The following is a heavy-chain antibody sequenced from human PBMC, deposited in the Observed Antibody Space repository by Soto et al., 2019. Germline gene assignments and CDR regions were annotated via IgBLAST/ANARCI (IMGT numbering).Heavy chain of an antibody. Sequence: QVQLVESGGGVVQPGRSLRLSCAASGFTFSSYAMHWVRQAPGKGLEWVAVISYDGSNKYHADSVKGRFTISRDNSKNSLYLQLNSLRAEDTAVYYCARPTTVAAYDWFDPWGQGTLVTVSS. CDR3: ARPTTVAAYDWFDP. CDR2: ISYDGSNK. D-gene: IGHD4-17*01. CDR1: GFTFSSYA. V-gene: IGHV3-30-3*01. J-gene: IGHJ5*02.